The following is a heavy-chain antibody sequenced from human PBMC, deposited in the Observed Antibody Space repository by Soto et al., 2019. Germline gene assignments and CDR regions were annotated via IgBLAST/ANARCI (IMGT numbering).Heavy chain of an antibody. Sequence: SGPTLVNPTQTLTLTCTFSGFSLSTSGMCVSWIRQPPGKALEWLARIDWDDDKYYSTSLKTRLTISKDTSKNQVVLTMTNMDPVDTATYYCARDSIALYYYYYGMDVWGQGTTVTVSS. CDR1: GFSLSTSGMC. D-gene: IGHD2-21*01. CDR2: IDWDDDK. CDR3: ARDSIALYYYYYGMDV. V-gene: IGHV2-70*11. J-gene: IGHJ6*02.